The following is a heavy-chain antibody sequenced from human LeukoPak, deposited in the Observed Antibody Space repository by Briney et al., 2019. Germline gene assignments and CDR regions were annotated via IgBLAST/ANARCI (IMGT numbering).Heavy chain of an antibody. CDR2: ISSSGSTI. D-gene: IGHD6-19*01. CDR1: GFTFSSYE. V-gene: IGHV3-48*03. CDR3: ARDYSGWYGSDY. J-gene: IGHJ4*02. Sequence: PGGSLRLSCAASGFTFSSYEMNWVRQAPGKGLEWVSYISSSGSTIYYADSVKGRFTISRDNAKNSLYLQMNSLRAEDTAVYYCARDYSGWYGSDYWGQGTLVTVSS.